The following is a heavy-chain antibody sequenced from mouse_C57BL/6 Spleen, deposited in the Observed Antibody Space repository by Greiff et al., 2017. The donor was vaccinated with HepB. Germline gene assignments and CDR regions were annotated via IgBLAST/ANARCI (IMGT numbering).Heavy chain of an antibody. V-gene: IGHV1-82*01. CDR1: GYAFSSSW. CDR2: IYPGDGDT. J-gene: IGHJ2*01. Sequence: LVESGPELVKPGASVKISCKASGYAFSSSWMNWVKQRPGKGLEWIGRIYPGDGDTNYNGKFKGKATLTADKSSSTAYMQLSSLTSEDSAVYFCARDGYYGPDYWGQGTTLTVSS. CDR3: ARDGYYGPDY. D-gene: IGHD1-1*01.